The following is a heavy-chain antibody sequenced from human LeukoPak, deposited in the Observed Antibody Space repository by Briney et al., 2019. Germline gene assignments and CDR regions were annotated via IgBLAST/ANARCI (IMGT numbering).Heavy chain of an antibody. Sequence: GGSLRLSCAASGFTFSSYWMSWVRQAPGKGLEWVANIKQDGSEKYYVDSVKGRFTISRDNAKNSLYLQMNSLRAEDTAVYYCPRVKVRDGYPFDYWGQGTLVTVSS. CDR2: IKQDGSEK. V-gene: IGHV3-7*01. CDR3: PRVKVRDGYPFDY. CDR1: GFTFSSYW. D-gene: IGHD5-24*01. J-gene: IGHJ4*02.